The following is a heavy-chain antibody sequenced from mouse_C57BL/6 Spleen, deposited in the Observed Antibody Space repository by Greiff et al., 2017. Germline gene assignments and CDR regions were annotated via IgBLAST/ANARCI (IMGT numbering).Heavy chain of an antibody. CDR3: ARSYYYGLAWFAY. CDR2: IYPGSGST. V-gene: IGHV1-55*01. D-gene: IGHD1-1*01. J-gene: IGHJ3*01. CDR1: GYTFTSYW. Sequence: VQLQQPGAELVKPGASVKMSCKASGYTFTSYWITWVKQRPGQGLEWIGDIYPGSGSTNYNEKFKSKATLTVDTSSSTAYMQLSSLTSEDSAVYYCARSYYYGLAWFAYWGQGTLVTVSA.